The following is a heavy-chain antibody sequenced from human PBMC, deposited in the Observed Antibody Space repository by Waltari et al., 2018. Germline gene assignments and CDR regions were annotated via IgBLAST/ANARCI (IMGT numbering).Heavy chain of an antibody. J-gene: IGHJ4*02. Sequence: QVQLVQSGAEVKKPGASVKVYCKASGYTFTSYAMHWVRHAPGQRLEGMGWINAGNCNTKYSQKFQCRVTITRDTSASTAYMELSSLRSEDTAVYYCARAPGSSGWYNYWGQGTLVTVSS. CDR3: ARAPGSSGWYNY. V-gene: IGHV1-3*01. CDR1: GYTFTSYA. CDR2: INAGNCNT. D-gene: IGHD6-19*01.